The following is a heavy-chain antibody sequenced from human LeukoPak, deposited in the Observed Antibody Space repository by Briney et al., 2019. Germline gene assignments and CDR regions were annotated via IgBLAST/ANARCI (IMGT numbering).Heavy chain of an antibody. J-gene: IGHJ4*02. D-gene: IGHD2-8*02. CDR3: ARLPTDLLAFDY. V-gene: IGHV4-39*01. CDR1: GGSISSSSHY. Sequence: ETLSLTCTVSGGSISSSSHYWGWIRQPLGKGLAWIGSIYYSGNTYYNPSLKSRVTISVDTSKNQFSLKLSSVTAADTAVYYCARLPTDLLAFDYWGQGTLVTVSS. CDR2: IYYSGNT.